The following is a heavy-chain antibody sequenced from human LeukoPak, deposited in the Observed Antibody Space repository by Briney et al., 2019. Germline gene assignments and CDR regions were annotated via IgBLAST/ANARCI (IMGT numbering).Heavy chain of an antibody. V-gene: IGHV4-59*08. D-gene: IGHD1-26*01. J-gene: IGHJ6*02. Sequence: SETLSLTCTVSGGSISSYYWSWIRQSPGKGLEWLGYVYYSGSTNYNPSLESRVTISVDTSKNRFSLKLSSVTAADTAVYFCARHNSGIYSPGYYYYGLDVWGQGTTVTVSS. CDR3: ARHNSGIYSPGYYYYGLDV. CDR2: VYYSGST. CDR1: GGSISSYY.